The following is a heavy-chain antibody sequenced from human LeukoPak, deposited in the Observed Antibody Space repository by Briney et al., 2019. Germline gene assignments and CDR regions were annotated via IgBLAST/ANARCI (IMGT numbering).Heavy chain of an antibody. D-gene: IGHD3-10*02. V-gene: IGHV3-74*01. Sequence: GGSLRLSCAASGFTFTSYWMHWVRQAPGKGLVWVSRINSDGSSTNYADSVKGRFTISRDNSKDTLYLQMNSLRAEDTAVYYCAKGLGYGHLGGLSSLDVWGQGTTVTVSS. CDR1: GFTFTSYW. CDR2: INSDGSST. J-gene: IGHJ6*02. CDR3: AKGLGYGHLGGLSSLDV.